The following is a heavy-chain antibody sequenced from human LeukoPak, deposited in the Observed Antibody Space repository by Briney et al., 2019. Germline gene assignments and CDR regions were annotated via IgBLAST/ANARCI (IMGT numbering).Heavy chain of an antibody. CDR2: IYYSGST. J-gene: IGHJ6*03. CDR3: ARGRGATVTTSLPKSRYYYYYMDV. CDR1: GGSISSGGYY. V-gene: IGHV4-31*03. D-gene: IGHD4-17*01. Sequence: SQTLSLTCTVSGGSISSGGYYWSWIRQHPGKGLEWIGYIYYSGSTYYNPSLKSRVTISVDTSKNQFSLKLSSVTAADTAVYYCARGRGATVTTSLPKSRYYYYYMDVWGKGTTVTVSS.